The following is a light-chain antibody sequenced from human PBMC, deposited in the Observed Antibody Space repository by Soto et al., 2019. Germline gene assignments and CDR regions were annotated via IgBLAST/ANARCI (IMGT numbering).Light chain of an antibody. Sequence: EIVLTQSTATLSLSPGERVTLSCRASQNVSTYLAWYQQKPGQAPRLLIYDASNRATGIPARFSGSGSGTDFTLTISSLEPEDFAVYHCQQRTNWLTFGPGTKVDIK. V-gene: IGKV3-11*01. J-gene: IGKJ3*01. CDR1: QNVSTY. CDR3: QQRTNWLT. CDR2: DAS.